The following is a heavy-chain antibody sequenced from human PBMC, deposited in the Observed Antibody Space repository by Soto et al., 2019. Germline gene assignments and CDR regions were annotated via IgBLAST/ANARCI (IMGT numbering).Heavy chain of an antibody. CDR3: ATLGSYGDYYYGMDV. D-gene: IGHD1-26*01. CDR1: GGTFSSYT. J-gene: IGHJ6*02. Sequence: QVQLVQSGAEVKKPGSSVKVSCKASGGTFSSYTISWVRQAPGQGLEWMGRIIPILGIANYAQKFQGRVTITADKSTSTAYMELSSLRSEDTAVYYCATLGSYGDYYYGMDVWGQGTTVTVSS. CDR2: IIPILGIA. V-gene: IGHV1-69*02.